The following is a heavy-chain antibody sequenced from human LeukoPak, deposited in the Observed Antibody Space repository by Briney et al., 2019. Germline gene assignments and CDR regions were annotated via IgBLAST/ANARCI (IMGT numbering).Heavy chain of an antibody. CDR3: AKDSDDYYGSGSECDY. D-gene: IGHD3-10*01. Sequence: GGSLRLSCAASGFIVSSNYMNWVRQAPGKGLEWVAFIRYDGSNKYYADSVKGRFTISRDNSKNTLYLQMNSLRAEDTAVYYCAKDSDDYYGSGSECDYWGQGTLVTVSS. CDR1: GFIVSSNY. V-gene: IGHV3-30*02. J-gene: IGHJ4*02. CDR2: IRYDGSNK.